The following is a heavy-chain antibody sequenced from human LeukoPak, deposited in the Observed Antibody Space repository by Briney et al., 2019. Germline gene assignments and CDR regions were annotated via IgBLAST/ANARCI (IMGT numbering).Heavy chain of an antibody. D-gene: IGHD4-17*01. V-gene: IGHV3-21*01. J-gene: IGHJ4*02. CDR1: GFTFSSYS. CDR3: AKKDYGDYADY. Sequence: GGSLRLSCAASGFTFSSYSMNWVRQAPGKGLEWVSSISSSSSYIYYADSVKGRFTISRDNSKNTLYLQMNSLRAEDTAVYYCAKKDYGDYADYWGQGTLVTVSS. CDR2: ISSSSSYI.